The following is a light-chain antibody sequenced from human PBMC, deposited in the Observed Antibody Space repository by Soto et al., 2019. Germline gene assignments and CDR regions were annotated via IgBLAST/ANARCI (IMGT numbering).Light chain of an antibody. CDR2: GAS. CDR1: ESVSSY. Sequence: ETVMTQSPATLSVSPGERATLSCRASESVSSYLAWYQQQPGQAPRLLIYGASARAAGVPARFSGSGSGTDFTLIISSLQPEDFAVYFCHQYLNGPQAFGQGTKVEIK. V-gene: IGKV3D-15*01. J-gene: IGKJ1*01. CDR3: HQYLNGPQA.